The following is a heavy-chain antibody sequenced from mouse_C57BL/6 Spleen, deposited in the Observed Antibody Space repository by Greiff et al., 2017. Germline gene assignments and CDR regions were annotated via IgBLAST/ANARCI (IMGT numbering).Heavy chain of an antibody. CDR3: TRLRYYGSSRPFAY. V-gene: IGHV1-15*01. CDR2: IDPETGGT. CDR1: GYTFTDYE. D-gene: IGHD1-1*01. Sequence: QVQLQQSGAELVRPGASVTLSCKASGYTFTDYEMHWVKQTPVHGLEWIGAIDPETGGTAYNQKFKGKAILTADKSSSTAYMELRSLTSEDSAVYYCTRLRYYGSSRPFAYWGQGTLVTVSA. J-gene: IGHJ3*01.